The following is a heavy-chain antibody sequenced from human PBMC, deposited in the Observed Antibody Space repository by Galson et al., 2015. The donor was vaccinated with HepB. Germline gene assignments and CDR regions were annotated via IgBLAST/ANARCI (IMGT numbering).Heavy chain of an antibody. D-gene: IGHD1-26*01. CDR3: ASAAGIVGAQRY. CDR1: GGSFSGYY. Sequence: SETLSLTCAVYGGSFSGYYWSWIRQPPGKGLEWIGEINHSGSTNYNPSLKSRVTISVDTSKNQFSLKLSSVTAADTAVYYCASAAGIVGAQRYWGQGTLVTVSS. J-gene: IGHJ4*02. CDR2: INHSGST. V-gene: IGHV4-34*01.